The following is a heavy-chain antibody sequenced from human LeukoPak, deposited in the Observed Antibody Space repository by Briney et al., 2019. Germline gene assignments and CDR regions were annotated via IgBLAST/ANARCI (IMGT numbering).Heavy chain of an antibody. CDR1: GFTFSSYS. Sequence: PGGSLRLSCAASGFTFSSYSMNWVRQAPGKGLEWVSSISSSSSYIYYADSVKGRFTISRDNAKNSLYLQMNSLRAEDTAVYYCARPLPLYYYDSSGYYEWYFDLWGRGTLVTVSS. CDR3: ARPLPLYYYDSSGYYEWYFDL. CDR2: ISSSSSYI. J-gene: IGHJ2*01. D-gene: IGHD3-22*01. V-gene: IGHV3-21*01.